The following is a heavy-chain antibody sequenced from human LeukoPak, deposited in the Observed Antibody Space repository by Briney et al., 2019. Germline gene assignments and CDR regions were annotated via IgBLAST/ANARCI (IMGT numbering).Heavy chain of an antibody. CDR2: TSSSSSTI. J-gene: IGHJ4*02. CDR3: AREAGTGDY. V-gene: IGHV3-48*04. Sequence: GGSLRLSCAASGFTFSSYSMTWVRQAPGKGPEWVSYTSSSSSTIYYADSVKGRFTISRNNTKNSVYLQMNSLRVEDTAVYYCAREAGTGDYWGQGTLVTVSS. D-gene: IGHD3-10*01. CDR1: GFTFSSYS.